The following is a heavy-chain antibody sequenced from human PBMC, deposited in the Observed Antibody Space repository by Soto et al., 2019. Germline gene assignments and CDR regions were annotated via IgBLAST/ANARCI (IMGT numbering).Heavy chain of an antibody. CDR1: GFTFNTYA. Sequence: QVQLVESGGGVARPGRCLTLCCAASGFTFNTYAMPWVRLPPGKGLEWVAAISYDGGSKYYADSVRDRFTISRDDSKSTLYLQMNSLRREDTAVYYCARTEGFSNYCYTDWGQGTLVTVSS. D-gene: IGHD6-13*01. CDR3: ARTEGFSNYCYTD. V-gene: IGHV3-30-3*01. CDR2: ISYDGGSK. J-gene: IGHJ4*02.